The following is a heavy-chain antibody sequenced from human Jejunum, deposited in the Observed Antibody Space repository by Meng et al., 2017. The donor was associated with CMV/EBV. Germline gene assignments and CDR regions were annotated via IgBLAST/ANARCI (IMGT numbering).Heavy chain of an antibody. CDR1: VCAIGKYY. CDR2: VYSSGST. Sequence: QWSGPRRGVSSDTLSSTCRISVCAIGKYYWRWTPQYPGKGLEGIVYVYSSGSTNYTPSLKSRITISRDASKNQFSLSLTSVTAADTAVYYCARSSGWMLYYWGQGTLVTVSS. D-gene: IGHD6-19*01. V-gene: IGHV4-59*07. CDR3: ARSSGWMLYY. J-gene: IGHJ4*02.